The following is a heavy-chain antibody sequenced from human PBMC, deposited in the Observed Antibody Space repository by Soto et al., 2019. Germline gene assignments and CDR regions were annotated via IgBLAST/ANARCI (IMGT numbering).Heavy chain of an antibody. J-gene: IGHJ5*02. V-gene: IGHV4-30-4*01. D-gene: IGHD3-22*01. CDR1: GGSISSGDYY. CDR3: ARASSSGYQLWFDP. CDR2: IYYSGST. Sequence: SETLSLTCTVSGGSISSGDYYWSWIRQPPGKGLEWIGYIYYSGSTYYNPSLKSRVTISVDTSKNQFSLKLSSVTAAGTAVYYCARASSSGYQLWFDPWGQGTLVTVSS.